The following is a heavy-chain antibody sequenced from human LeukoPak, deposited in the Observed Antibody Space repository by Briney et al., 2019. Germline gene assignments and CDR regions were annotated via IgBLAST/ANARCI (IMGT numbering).Heavy chain of an antibody. CDR3: ARDGSSGWYSDY. J-gene: IGHJ4*02. V-gene: IGHV3-20*01. Sequence: GGSLRLSCAASGFTFYGFGMSWVRQAPGKGLEWVSGIEWNGGRTGYADSVKGRFTISRDNAKNFLYLQMNSLRAEDTAFYHCARDGSSGWYSDYWGQGTLVTVSS. D-gene: IGHD6-19*01. CDR1: GFTFYGFG. CDR2: IEWNGGRT.